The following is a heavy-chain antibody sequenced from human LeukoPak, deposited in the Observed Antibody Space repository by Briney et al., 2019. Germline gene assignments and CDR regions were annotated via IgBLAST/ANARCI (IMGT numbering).Heavy chain of an antibody. CDR1: GFTFSSYS. CDR2: ITTRSSYI. V-gene: IGHV3-21*01. J-gene: IGHJ5*02. Sequence: GGSLRLSCAASGFTFSSYSMNWVRQAPGKGLEWVSSITTRSSYIYYADSVKGRFTISRDDAKSSLYLQMSSLRAEDTAVYYCARDPAAAGSVWLDPWGQGILVTVSS. CDR3: ARDPAAAGSVWLDP. D-gene: IGHD6-13*01.